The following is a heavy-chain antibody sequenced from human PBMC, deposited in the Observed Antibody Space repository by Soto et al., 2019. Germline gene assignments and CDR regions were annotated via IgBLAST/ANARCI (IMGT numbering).Heavy chain of an antibody. CDR3: ARCGGDCTRDAFDI. J-gene: IGHJ3*02. CDR2: IYYSGST. Sequence: LSLTCTVSGGSISSYYWSWIRQPPGKGLEWIGYIYYSGSTNYNPSLKSRVTISVDTSKNQFSLKLSSVTAADTAVYYCARCGGDCTRDAFDIWGQGTMVTVSS. V-gene: IGHV4-59*01. CDR1: GGSISSYY. D-gene: IGHD2-21*02.